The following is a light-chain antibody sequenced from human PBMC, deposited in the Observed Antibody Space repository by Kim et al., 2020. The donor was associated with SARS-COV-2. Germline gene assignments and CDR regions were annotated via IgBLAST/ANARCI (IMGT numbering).Light chain of an antibody. J-gene: IGLJ3*02. CDR3: SSYPGSNNLGV. CDR1: RSDVGVYNY. V-gene: IGLV2-8*01. Sequence: QSIIIACTGTRSDVGVYNYVSWYQHHPGKAPKLMIYDVSKRPSGVPDRFSGSKSGHTASLTVSGLQAEDEADYYCSSYPGSNNLGVFGGGTQLTVL. CDR2: DVS.